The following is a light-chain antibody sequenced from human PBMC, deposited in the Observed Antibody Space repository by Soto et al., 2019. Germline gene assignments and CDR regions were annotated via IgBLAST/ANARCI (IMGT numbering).Light chain of an antibody. Sequence: QSALTHSASVSGSPGQSITISCTGTSSDIGAYNYVSWYQQHPGKAPKVLIHDVSNRPSGVSSRFSGSKSGNTASLTISGLQAEDEADYYCSSYTTSSTPYVFGTGTKVTVL. CDR3: SSYTTSSTPYV. J-gene: IGLJ1*01. CDR2: DVS. V-gene: IGLV2-14*01. CDR1: SSDIGAYNY.